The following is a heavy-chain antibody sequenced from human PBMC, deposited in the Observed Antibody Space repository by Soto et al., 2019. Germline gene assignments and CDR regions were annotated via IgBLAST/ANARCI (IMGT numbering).Heavy chain of an antibody. J-gene: IGHJ6*02. CDR2: IIPIFGTA. D-gene: IGHD3-3*01. CDR1: GGTFSSYA. V-gene: IGHV1-69*13. CDR3: ARDRDRITIFGVVTLKYGMDV. Sequence: SVKVSCKASGGTFSSYAISWVRQAPGQGLEWMGGIIPIFGTANYAQKFQGRVTVTADESTSTAYMELSSLRSEDTAVDYCARDRDRITIFGVVTLKYGMDVWGQGTTVTVSS.